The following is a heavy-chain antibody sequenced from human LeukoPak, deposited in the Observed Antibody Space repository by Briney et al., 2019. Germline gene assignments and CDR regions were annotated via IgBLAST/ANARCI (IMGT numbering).Heavy chain of an antibody. D-gene: IGHD2-2*01. J-gene: IGHJ2*01. CDR2: IYYSGST. CDR1: GGSISSYY. Sequence: SETLSLSCTVSGGSISSYYWSWIRQPPGKGLECIGYIYYSGSTNYNPSLKSRITISVDTSKNQFSLKLSSVTAADTAMYYCARTAMVLAAMHTWCFDLWGRGTLVTVSS. V-gene: IGHV4-59*01. CDR3: ARTAMVLAAMHTWCFDL.